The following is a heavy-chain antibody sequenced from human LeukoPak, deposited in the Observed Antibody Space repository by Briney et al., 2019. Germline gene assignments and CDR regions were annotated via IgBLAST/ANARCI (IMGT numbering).Heavy chain of an antibody. V-gene: IGHV1-3*01. D-gene: IGHD3-9*01. CDR3: ARAGNLDAFSNAFDI. J-gene: IGHJ3*02. CDR1: GYTFTTNA. Sequence: GASVKVSCKASGYTFTTNALHWVRQAPGQRLGWMGWINAGSGNTKYSQKFQGRVTITRDTSASTACMELSSLSSEDTAVYYCARAGNLDAFSNAFDIWAQGTMVTVSS. CDR2: INAGSGNT.